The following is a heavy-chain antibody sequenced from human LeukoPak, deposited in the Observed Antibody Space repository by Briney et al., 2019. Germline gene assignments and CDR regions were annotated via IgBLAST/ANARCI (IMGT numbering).Heavy chain of an antibody. D-gene: IGHD3-16*01. J-gene: IGHJ6*03. V-gene: IGHV1-18*01. CDR1: GYTFTSYG. CDR2: ISAYNGNT. CDR3: ARRGGGPTKYYMDV. Sequence: ASVKVSCKASGYTFTSYGISWVRQASGQGLEWMGWISAYNGNTNYAQKLQGRVTMTTDTSTSTAYMELRSLRSDDTAVYYCARRGGGPTKYYMDVWGKGTTVTVSS.